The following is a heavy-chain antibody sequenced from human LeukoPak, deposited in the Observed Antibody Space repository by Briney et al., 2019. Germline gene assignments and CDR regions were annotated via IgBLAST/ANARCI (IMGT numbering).Heavy chain of an antibody. J-gene: IGHJ2*01. Sequence: SETLSLTCAVYGGSFSGYYWSWIRQPPGKGLEWIGEINHSGSTNYNPSLKSRVTISVDTSKNQFSLKLSSVTAADTAVYYCARGNVYGDYDWYFDLWGRGTLVTASS. CDR3: ARGNVYGDYDWYFDL. CDR2: INHSGST. CDR1: GGSFSGYY. D-gene: IGHD4-17*01. V-gene: IGHV4-34*01.